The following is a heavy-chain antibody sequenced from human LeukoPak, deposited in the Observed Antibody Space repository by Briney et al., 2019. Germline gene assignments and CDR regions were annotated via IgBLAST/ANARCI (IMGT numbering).Heavy chain of an antibody. D-gene: IGHD1-26*01. CDR1: GFTFSIYA. V-gene: IGHV3-23*01. CDR3: AREGDKVGSIVDDP. J-gene: IGHJ5*02. CDR2: ISGSGGTA. Sequence: PGGSLRLSCAASGFTFSIYAMSWVRQAPGKGLEWVSAISGSGGTAYYADSVKGRFTISRDNSKNTLYLQMNSLRAEDTAVYYCAREGDKVGSIVDDPWGQGTLVTVSS.